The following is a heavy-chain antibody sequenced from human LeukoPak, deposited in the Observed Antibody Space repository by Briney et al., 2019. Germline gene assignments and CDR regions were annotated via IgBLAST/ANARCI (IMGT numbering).Heavy chain of an antibody. V-gene: IGHV4-39*07. CDR1: GGSISSSSYY. D-gene: IGHD3-10*01. Sequence: SETLSLTCTVSGGSISSSSYYWGWIRQPPGKGLEWIGSIYYSGSTYYNPSLKSRVTISVDTSKNQFSLKLSSVTAADTAVYYCARVWWFGEFHYFDYWGQGTLVTVSS. CDR3: ARVWWFGEFHYFDY. J-gene: IGHJ4*02. CDR2: IYYSGST.